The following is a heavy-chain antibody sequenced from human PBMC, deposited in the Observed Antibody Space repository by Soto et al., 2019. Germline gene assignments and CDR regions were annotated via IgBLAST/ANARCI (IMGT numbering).Heavy chain of an antibody. V-gene: IGHV3-48*02. CDR1: GYTLSDYS. CDR3: VRDRDWAFDI. Sequence: LRLSCAASGYTLSDYSMNWVRQAPGKGLEWVSYIGTSRRYISYPDSVRGRFTISRDDAKNSLYQQLNSLRDEDTAVYYCVRDRDWAFDIWGQGTMVTVSS. D-gene: IGHD3-9*01. CDR2: IGTSRRYI. J-gene: IGHJ3*02.